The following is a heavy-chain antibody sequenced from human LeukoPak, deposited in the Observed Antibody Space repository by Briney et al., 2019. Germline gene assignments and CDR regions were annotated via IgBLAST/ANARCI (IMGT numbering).Heavy chain of an antibody. D-gene: IGHD5-12*01. J-gene: IGHJ4*02. CDR3: AKSRGYGLIDY. CDR1: GASISGSGYY. V-gene: IGHV4-39*01. CDR2: IYSSWST. Sequence: SETLSLTCTVSGASISGSGYYWGWIRQPPGKGLEWIGSIYSSWSTYYNASLQSRVTISIETSKNQISLRLNSVTAADTAMYYCAKSRGYGLIDYWGQGTLVTVSS.